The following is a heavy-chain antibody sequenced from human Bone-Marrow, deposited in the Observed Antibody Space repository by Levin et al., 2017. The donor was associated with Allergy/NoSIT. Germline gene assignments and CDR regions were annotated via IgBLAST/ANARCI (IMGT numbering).Heavy chain of an antibody. D-gene: IGHD3-10*01. Sequence: PGGSLRLSCSVSGFTFSRFWMTWVRQAPGKGLEWVANIKYDGSEKYYVESVKGRFTISRDNSQESLYLEMKNLRAEDTALYYCARPGAGGPMKFDGMTDSYYPGGMDFWGQGTTVTVSS. CDR3: ARPGAGGPMKFDGMTDSYYPGGMDF. CDR2: IKYDGSEK. V-gene: IGHV3-7*02. CDR1: GFTFSRFW. J-gene: IGHJ6*02.